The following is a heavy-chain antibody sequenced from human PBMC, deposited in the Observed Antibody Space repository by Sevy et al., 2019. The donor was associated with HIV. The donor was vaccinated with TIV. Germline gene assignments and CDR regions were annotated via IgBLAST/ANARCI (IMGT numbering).Heavy chain of an antibody. Sequence: GGSLRLSCAVSGFSFDSYGMTWVRQAPGKGLEWVSGISGSGTRTYYADSVKGRFIISRDNSKNKRYLQMNSLRSEDTAIYYCGKGGGGHYDPDEIGYYFYYYNMDVWGKGTTVTVSS. D-gene: IGHD3-22*01. V-gene: IGHV3-23*01. CDR1: GFSFDSYG. CDR3: GKGGGGHYDPDEIGYYFYYYNMDV. CDR2: ISGSGTRT. J-gene: IGHJ6*03.